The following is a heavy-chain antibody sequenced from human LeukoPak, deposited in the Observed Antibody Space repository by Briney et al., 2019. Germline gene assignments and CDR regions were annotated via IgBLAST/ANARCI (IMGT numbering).Heavy chain of an antibody. D-gene: IGHD3-10*01. CDR3: ARVRGESPRWFDP. J-gene: IGHJ5*02. CDR2: INNDGSRT. CDR1: GFTFSSYW. Sequence: GGSLRLSCAASGFTFSSYWMHWVRQAPGKGLVWVAHINNDGSRTNYADSVKGRFTVSRDNAKNMLCLQMNSLRVEDTAVYYCARVRGESPRWFDPWGQGTLVTVSS. V-gene: IGHV3-74*01.